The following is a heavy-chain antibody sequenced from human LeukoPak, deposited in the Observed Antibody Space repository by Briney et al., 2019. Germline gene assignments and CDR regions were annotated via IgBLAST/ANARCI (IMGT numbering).Heavy chain of an antibody. J-gene: IGHJ3*02. CDR2: IKQDGSEK. CDR3: ARDFSPYCGGDCYFDAFDI. CDR1: GFTFSSYW. V-gene: IGHV3-7*01. D-gene: IGHD2-21*01. Sequence: GGSLRLSCAASGFTFSSYWMSWVRQAPGKGLEWVANIKQDGSEKYYVDSVKGRFTISRDNAKNSLYLQMNSLRAEDTAVYYCARDFSPYCGGDCYFDAFDIWGQGTVVTVSS.